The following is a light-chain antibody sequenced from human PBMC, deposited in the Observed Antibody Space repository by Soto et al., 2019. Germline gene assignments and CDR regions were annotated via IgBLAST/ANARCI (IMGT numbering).Light chain of an antibody. V-gene: IGLV2-8*01. J-gene: IGLJ2*01. CDR2: GVT. CDR3: FSYRSTGILL. Sequence: QSALAQPPSASGSPGQSVTISCTGSGSDIGAYNFVSWYQQHPGKAPKLMIFGVTERPSGVPDRFSGSKSGNTASLTVSGLQADDEAVYYCFSYRSTGILLFGGGTKLTVL. CDR1: GSDIGAYNF.